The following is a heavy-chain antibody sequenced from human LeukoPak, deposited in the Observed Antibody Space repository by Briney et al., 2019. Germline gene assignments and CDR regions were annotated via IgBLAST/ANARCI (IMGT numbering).Heavy chain of an antibody. J-gene: IGHJ4*02. V-gene: IGHV4-39*01. CDR3: ARHVSREFCYFDY. CDR2: IYNSGST. D-gene: IGHD2/OR15-2a*01. Sequence: PSETLSLTCSVSGGSIGSSTYYWGWIRQPPGKGLEWIGNIYNSGSTYYNPSLKSRVTISVDTSKNQFSLKLSSVTAADTAVYYCARHVSREFCYFDYWGQGTLVTVSS. CDR1: GGSIGSSTYY.